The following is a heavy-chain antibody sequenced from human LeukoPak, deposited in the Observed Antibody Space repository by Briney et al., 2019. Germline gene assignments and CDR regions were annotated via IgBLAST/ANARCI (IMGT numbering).Heavy chain of an antibody. Sequence: GGSLRLSCVASGFMFSSCTMSWVRQAPGKGLEWVSAISASGASTYYADSVKGRFTISRDNSKNTLYVRMNSLRAEDTAVYYCAKGDPSYYFDYWGQGTLVTVSS. J-gene: IGHJ4*02. CDR2: ISASGAST. V-gene: IGHV3-23*01. CDR1: GFMFSSCT. CDR3: AKGDPSYYFDY.